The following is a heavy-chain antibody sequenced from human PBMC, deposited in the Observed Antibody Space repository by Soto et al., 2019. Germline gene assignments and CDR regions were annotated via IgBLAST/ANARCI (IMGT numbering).Heavy chain of an antibody. CDR2: INYSGNT. CDR1: GVSISNYY. J-gene: IGHJ3*02. Sequence: QVQLQESGPGLVKPSETLSLTCTVSGVSISNYYWSWIRPPQGQGLEWIGYINYSGNTNNNPSLKSRVTISVDTAKNQFSLKLSTVTAADTAVYYCASRQGTSSWGAFDIWGQGKMVTVSS. V-gene: IGHV4-59*08. D-gene: IGHD2-2*01. CDR3: ASRQGTSSWGAFDI.